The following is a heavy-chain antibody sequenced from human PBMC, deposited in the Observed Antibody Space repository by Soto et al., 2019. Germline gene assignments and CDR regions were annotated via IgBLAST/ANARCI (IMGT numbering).Heavy chain of an antibody. CDR1: GYTFTSYD. CDR2: MNTNSGNT. V-gene: IGHV1-8*01. D-gene: IGHD6-6*01. Sequence: QVQLVQSGAEVKKPGASVKVSCKASGYTFTSYDINWVRQATGQGLEWMGWMNTNSGNTGYAQKFQGRVTMTRNTSISTAYMELSSLRSEDPAVYYCARRSIAAKSKFDYWGQGTLVTVSS. CDR3: ARRSIAAKSKFDY. J-gene: IGHJ4*02.